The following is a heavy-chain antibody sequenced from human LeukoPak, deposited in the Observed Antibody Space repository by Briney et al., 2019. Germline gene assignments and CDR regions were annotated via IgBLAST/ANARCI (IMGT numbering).Heavy chain of an antibody. CDR2: INPNSGGT. J-gene: IGHJ4*02. CDR1: GYTFTGYY. D-gene: IGHD6-6*01. V-gene: IGHV1-2*02. CDR3: ARAGGAARPVDY. Sequence: ASMKVSCKASGYTFTGYYMHWVRQAPGQGLEWMGWINPNSGGTNYAQKFQGRVTMTRDTSITTAYMELSRLRSDDTAVYYCARAGGAARPVDYWGQGTLVTVSS.